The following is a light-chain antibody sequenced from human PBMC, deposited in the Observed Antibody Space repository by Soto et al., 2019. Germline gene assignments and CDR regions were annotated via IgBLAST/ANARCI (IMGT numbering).Light chain of an antibody. CDR3: QQRSNWPPGVT. V-gene: IGKV3-11*01. J-gene: IGKJ3*01. CDR1: QSVTTY. Sequence: EVVLPQSPATLSLSPGERATLSCTASQSVTTYLAWYQQKPGQAPRLLIYDASTRATGIPARFSGSGSGTDFTLTISSLEPEDFAVYYCQQRSNWPPGVTFGPGTKVDIK. CDR2: DAS.